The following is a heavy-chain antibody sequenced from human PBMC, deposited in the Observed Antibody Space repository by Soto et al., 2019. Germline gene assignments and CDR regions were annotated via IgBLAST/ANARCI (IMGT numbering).Heavy chain of an antibody. CDR3: ARDLRIAVAGFDY. CDR1: GFSFNTYA. CDR2: ISSSSRTI. Sequence: EVQLVESGGDLVQPGGSLRLSCAASGFSFNTYAMNWVRQAPGKGLEWFAYISSSSRTIYYADSVKGRFTISRDNSKNSLYLQMNSLRAEDTAVYYCARDLRIAVAGFDYWGQGTLVTVSS. D-gene: IGHD6-19*01. J-gene: IGHJ4*02. V-gene: IGHV3-48*01.